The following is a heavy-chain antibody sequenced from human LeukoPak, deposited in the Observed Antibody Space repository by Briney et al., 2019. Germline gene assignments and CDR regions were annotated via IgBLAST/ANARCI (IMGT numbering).Heavy chain of an antibody. Sequence: KPSETLSLTCTVSGGSFNSYYWSWIRQPAGQGLEWIGYIYYTGNTNYNPSLQNRVTISLDTSKNHFSLKLTSVTAADTAVYYCARPNGSGSNYYFDNWGQGILVTVSS. J-gene: IGHJ4*02. D-gene: IGHD3-10*01. CDR1: GGSFNSYY. CDR3: ARPNGSGSNYYFDN. CDR2: IYYTGNT. V-gene: IGHV4-59*08.